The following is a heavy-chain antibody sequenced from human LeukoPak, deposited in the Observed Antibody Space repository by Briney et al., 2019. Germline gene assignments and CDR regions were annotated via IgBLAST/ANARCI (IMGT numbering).Heavy chain of an antibody. CDR3: ASVRVVPAAVGFYYYGMDV. Sequence: SVTVSCKASGGTFSSYAISWVRQAPGQGLEWMGRIIPIFGIANYAQKFQGRVTITADKSTSTAYMELSSLRSEDTAVYYCASVRVVPAAVGFYYYGMDVWGQGTTVTASS. D-gene: IGHD2-2*01. CDR1: GGTFSSYA. CDR2: IIPIFGIA. V-gene: IGHV1-69*04. J-gene: IGHJ6*02.